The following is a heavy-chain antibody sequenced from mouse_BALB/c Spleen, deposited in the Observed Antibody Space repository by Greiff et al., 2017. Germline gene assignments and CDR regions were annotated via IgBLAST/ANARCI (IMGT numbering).Heavy chain of an antibody. CDR1: GFTFSSYA. CDR2: ISSGGSYT. CDR3: ATLHYGSSYGFAY. J-gene: IGHJ3*01. V-gene: IGHV5-9-3*01. Sequence: EVKLQESGGGLVKPGGSLKLSCAASGFTFSSYAMSWVRQTPEKRLEWVATISSGGSYTYYPDSVKGRFTISRDNAKNTLYLQMSSLRSEDTAMYYCATLHYGSSYGFAYWGQGTLVTVSA. D-gene: IGHD1-1*01.